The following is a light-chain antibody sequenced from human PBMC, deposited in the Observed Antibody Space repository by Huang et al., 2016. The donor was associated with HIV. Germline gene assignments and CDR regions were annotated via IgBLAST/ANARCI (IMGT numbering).Light chain of an antibody. CDR1: QSISNY. J-gene: IGKJ1*01. V-gene: IGKV1-39*01. Sequence: DIQMTQSPSSLSASGGDRVTITCRASQSISNYLNWYQQRPGKAPKLLIYAASSLQSGVPSRFSSSGSGTDFTLTISSLQPEDFATYYCQQSYSFPRTFGQGTKVEIK. CDR2: AAS. CDR3: QQSYSFPRT.